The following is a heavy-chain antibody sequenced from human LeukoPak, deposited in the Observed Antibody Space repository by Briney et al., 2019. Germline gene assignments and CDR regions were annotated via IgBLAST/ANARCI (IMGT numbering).Heavy chain of an antibody. CDR1: VFTFSSYW. D-gene: IGHD6-19*01. CDR2: IKQDGSEK. Sequence: GGSLRLSCAASVFTFSSYWMSWVRQAPWKGLEWVANIKQDGSEKYYVDSVKGRFTISRDNAKNSLYLQMNSLRAEDTAVYYCARDRLAVAGTGNWGQGTLVTVSS. J-gene: IGHJ4*02. CDR3: ARDRLAVAGTGN. V-gene: IGHV3-7*03.